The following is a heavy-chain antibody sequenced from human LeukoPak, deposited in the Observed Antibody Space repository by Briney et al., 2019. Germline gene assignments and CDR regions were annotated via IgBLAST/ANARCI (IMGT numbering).Heavy chain of an antibody. D-gene: IGHD5-18*01. V-gene: IGHV3-53*01. CDR1: GFTVSSNY. J-gene: IGHJ4*02. Sequence: GGSLRLSCSASGFTVSSNYMSWVRQPPGKGLEWVSVIYSGGDTSYADSVKGRFTISRDNSKNTLYLQMSSLRAEDTAVYYCARDPGYSYGYLFDYWGQGTLVTVSS. CDR2: IYSGGDT. CDR3: ARDPGYSYGYLFDY.